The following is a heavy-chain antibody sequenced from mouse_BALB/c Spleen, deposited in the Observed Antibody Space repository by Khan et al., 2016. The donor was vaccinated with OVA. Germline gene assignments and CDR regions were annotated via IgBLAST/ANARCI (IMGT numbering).Heavy chain of an antibody. CDR3: ARDGSRYNYAMDY. J-gene: IGHJ4*01. CDR2: ISYSGST. Sequence: VQLKQSGPGLVKPSQSLSLTCTVTGYSITSDYAWNWIRQFPGNKLEWMGYISYSGSTNYNPALKSRISITRDTSKNQFFLQLNSVTTEGTATYYCARDGSRYNYAMDYWGQGTSVTVSS. CDR1: GYSITSDYA. D-gene: IGHD2-3*01. V-gene: IGHV3-2*02.